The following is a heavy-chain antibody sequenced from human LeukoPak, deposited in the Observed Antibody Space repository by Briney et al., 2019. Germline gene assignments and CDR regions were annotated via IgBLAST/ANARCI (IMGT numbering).Heavy chain of an antibody. V-gene: IGHV5-51*01. D-gene: IGHD2-15*01. CDR3: ARGPKLVAATFYFDY. J-gene: IGHJ4*02. CDR2: IYPGESDT. CDR1: GSSFTSYW. Sequence: KSGGSLQISCKGSGSSFTSYWIGWGRQVTGKGLEWMGIIYPGESDTRYSPSFQGQVTISADKSISTAYLQWSSLKASDTAMYYCARGPKLVAATFYFDYWGQGTLVTVSS.